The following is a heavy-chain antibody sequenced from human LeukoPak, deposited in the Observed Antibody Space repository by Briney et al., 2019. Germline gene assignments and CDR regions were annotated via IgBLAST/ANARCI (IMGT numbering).Heavy chain of an antibody. CDR2: ITGGAADST. CDR1: GFTFNNYP. V-gene: IGHV3-23*01. J-gene: IGHJ4*02. Sequence: GGSLRPSCAGSGFTFNNYPISWVRQTPGKGLEWVSAITGGAADSTYYAASVEGRFTISRDNAKETLYLQMNSLRAEDTAVYYCAKDGGAQDWGQGTLVTVSS. D-gene: IGHD3-16*01. CDR3: AKDGGAQD.